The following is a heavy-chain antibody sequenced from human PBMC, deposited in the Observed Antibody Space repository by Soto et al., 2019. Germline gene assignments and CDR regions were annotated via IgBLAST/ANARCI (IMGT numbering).Heavy chain of an antibody. J-gene: IGHJ3*02. V-gene: IGHV4-31*02. CDR3: ARWDIVATIYAFDI. CDR1: GGC. CDR2: IYYSGST. D-gene: IGHD5-12*01. Sequence: GGCRIRKKKHPGKGLEWIGYIYYSGSTYYNPSLKSRVTISVDTSKNQFSLKLSSVTAADTAVYYCARWDIVATIYAFDIWGQGTMVTVS.